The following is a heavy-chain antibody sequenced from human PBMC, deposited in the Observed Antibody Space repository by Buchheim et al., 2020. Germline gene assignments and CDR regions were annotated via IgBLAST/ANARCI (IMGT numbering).Heavy chain of an antibody. CDR2: ISGSGASS. V-gene: IGHV3-23*01. Sequence: EVQLLESGGGLIQPGGTLRLSCAASGFTFSNFALSWVRQTPGKGLEWVSSISGSGASSDYSDSVKGRFTISRDSFKTMLFLQLNSLRVDDTAVYYCAKDFWEREYSNGPFEDWGRGT. D-gene: IGHD5-18*01. J-gene: IGHJ4*02. CDR1: GFTFSNFA. CDR3: AKDFWEREYSNGPFED.